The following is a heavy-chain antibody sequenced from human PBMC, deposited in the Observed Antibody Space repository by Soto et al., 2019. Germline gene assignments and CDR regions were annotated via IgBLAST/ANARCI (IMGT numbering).Heavy chain of an antibody. CDR3: ERLGCFCHTFVS. CDR1: GGFIRPNS. CDR2: IYYTGGSH. D-gene: IGHD3-3*01. Sequence: SETLSLTCTVSGGFIRPNSWSWIRQPPGKGLEWIGYIYYTGGSHNYNPSLKSRVAISVDRSKNQFSLKLISVTAADPAVYYCERLGCFCHTFVSCGLGTLGCGSS. J-gene: IGHJ4*02. V-gene: IGHV4-59*08.